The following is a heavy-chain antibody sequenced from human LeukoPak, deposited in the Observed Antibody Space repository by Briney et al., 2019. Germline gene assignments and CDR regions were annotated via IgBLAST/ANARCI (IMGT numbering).Heavy chain of an antibody. D-gene: IGHD3-10*01. J-gene: IGHJ5*02. V-gene: IGHV3-64D*09. CDR2: ISSDGDST. Sequence: SGGSLRLSCSASGFTFSTYAMHWVRQAPGKGLGYVSAISSDGDSTYNADSVKGRFTISRDNSKNTLYLQMSSLRTEDTAVYYCVKSSASSGPNCFDPWGQGTLVTVSS. CDR1: GFTFSTYA. CDR3: VKSSASSGPNCFDP.